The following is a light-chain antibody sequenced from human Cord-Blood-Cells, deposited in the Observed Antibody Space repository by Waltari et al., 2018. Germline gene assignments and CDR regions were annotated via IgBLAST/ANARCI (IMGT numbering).Light chain of an antibody. CDR1: QSVSSSY. Sequence: EIVLTQSPGTLSLSPGERATLSSRASQSVSSSYLAWYQQKPGQTPRLTIYGASTRTTGIPDMFSGSGSWTDFTLTISRLEPEYFAVYYCQQYGISPPLTFGGETKMEIK. V-gene: IGKV3-20*01. CDR2: GAS. J-gene: IGKJ4*01. CDR3: QQYGISPPLT.